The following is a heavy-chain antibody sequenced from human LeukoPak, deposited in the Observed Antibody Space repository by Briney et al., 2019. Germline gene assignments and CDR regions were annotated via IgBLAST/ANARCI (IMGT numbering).Heavy chain of an antibody. Sequence: PSETLSLTCTVSGGSVSSGSYYWSWIRQPPGKGLEWIGYIYYSGSTNYNPSLKSRVTMSLDTSKNQFSLKLSSVTAADTAVYYCARVYYDTSGYNFDYWGQGILVTVSS. J-gene: IGHJ4*02. CDR2: IYYSGST. D-gene: IGHD3-22*01. V-gene: IGHV4-61*01. CDR3: ARVYYDTSGYNFDY. CDR1: GGSVSSGSYY.